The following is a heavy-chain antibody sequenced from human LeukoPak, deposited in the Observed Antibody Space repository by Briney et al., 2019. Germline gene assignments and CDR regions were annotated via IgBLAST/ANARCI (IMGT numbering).Heavy chain of an antibody. Sequence: PGGSLRLSCAASGFTFSSYAMSWVRQAPGKGLEWVSAISGSGGSTYYADSVKGRFTISRDNSKNTLYLQMNSLRAEDTAVYYCANGGYCSGGSCYWFDYWGQGTLVTVSS. CDR2: ISGSGGST. CDR3: ANGGYCSGGSCYWFDY. D-gene: IGHD2-15*01. V-gene: IGHV3-23*01. J-gene: IGHJ4*02. CDR1: GFTFSSYA.